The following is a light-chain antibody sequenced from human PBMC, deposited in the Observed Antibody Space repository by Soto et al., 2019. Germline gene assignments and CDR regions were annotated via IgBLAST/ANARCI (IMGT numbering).Light chain of an antibody. Sequence: EIVLTQSPATLSLSPGERATLSCRASQSVSRYLAWYQQKPGQAPRLLIYDASNRATGIPARFSGSGSWTDFSLTISSLEPEDFAVYYCQQRSTWPLAFGGGTKVQIK. CDR1: QSVSRY. V-gene: IGKV3-11*01. CDR2: DAS. J-gene: IGKJ4*01. CDR3: QQRSTWPLA.